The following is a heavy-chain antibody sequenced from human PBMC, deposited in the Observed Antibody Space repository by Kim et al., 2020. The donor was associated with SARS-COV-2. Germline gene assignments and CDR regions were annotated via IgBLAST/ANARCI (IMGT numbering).Heavy chain of an antibody. CDR1: GFTFSSYS. V-gene: IGHV3-21*01. CDR2: ISSSSSYI. CDR3: ARINYPTTVFDY. Sequence: GGSLRLSCAASGFTFSSYSMNWVRQAPGKGLEWVSSISSSSSYIYYADSVKGRFTISRDNAKNSLYLQMNSLRAEDTAVYYCARINYPTTVFDYWGQGTLVTVSS. J-gene: IGHJ4*02. D-gene: IGHD4-17*01.